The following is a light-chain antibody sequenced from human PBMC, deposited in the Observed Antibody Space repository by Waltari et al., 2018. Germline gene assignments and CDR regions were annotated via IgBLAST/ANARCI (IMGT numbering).Light chain of an antibody. V-gene: IGLV2-23*02. J-gene: IGLJ1*01. Sequence: SGLAQPASASGSPGQSITIPCTGTSHHVGNYNLVSWYQQRPCKAPRLLIYEVTKRAPGTSDRFSASKSGNTASLSISGLQAQEDEADYYCCSYVGLGTYVFGTGTKVTV. CDR3: CSYVGLGTYV. CDR2: EVT. CDR1: SHHVGNYNL.